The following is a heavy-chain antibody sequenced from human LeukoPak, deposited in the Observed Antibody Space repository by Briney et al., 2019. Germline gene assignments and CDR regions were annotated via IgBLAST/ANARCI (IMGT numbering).Heavy chain of an antibody. Sequence: SVKVSCKASGGTFSSYAISWVRKAPGQGLEWMGGIIPIFGTANYAQRFQGRVTITTDESTSTAYMELSSLRSEDTAVYYCARASSSGYPPNFDYWGQGTLVTVSS. CDR2: IIPIFGTA. D-gene: IGHD3-22*01. CDR1: GGTFSSYA. J-gene: IGHJ4*02. V-gene: IGHV1-69*05. CDR3: ARASSSGYPPNFDY.